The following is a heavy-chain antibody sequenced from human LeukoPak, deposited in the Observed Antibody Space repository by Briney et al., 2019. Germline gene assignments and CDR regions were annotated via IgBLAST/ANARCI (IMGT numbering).Heavy chain of an antibody. CDR1: GFPFSSYP. CDR3: AKNRGSRGVIVAPPLDF. J-gene: IGHJ4*02. V-gene: IGHV3-23*01. D-gene: IGHD3-16*02. Sequence: GGSLTLSCAASGFPFSSYPMSWVRQAPGKGLEWVSSISSSAGNTYYADSVKGRFTISRDYSKNTLYLQMNSLRAEDTAIYYCAKNRGSRGVIVAPPLDFWGQGTLITVSS. CDR2: ISSSAGNT.